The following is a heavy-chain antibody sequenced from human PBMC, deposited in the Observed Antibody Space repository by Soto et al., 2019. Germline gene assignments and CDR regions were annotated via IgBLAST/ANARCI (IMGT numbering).Heavy chain of an antibody. CDR2: ISYDGDKK. D-gene: IGHD6-19*01. CDR3: ARSIAVAGLDY. V-gene: IGHV3-30*01. CDR1: GFTLSTYS. J-gene: IGHJ4*02. Sequence: GGSLRLSCAASGFTLSTYSMHWVRQAPGKGLEWVAVISYDGDKKFYRDSVKGRFSISRDTSMHTVYLEMNSLSPEDTGVYYCARSIAVAGLDYWGQGTLVTVSS.